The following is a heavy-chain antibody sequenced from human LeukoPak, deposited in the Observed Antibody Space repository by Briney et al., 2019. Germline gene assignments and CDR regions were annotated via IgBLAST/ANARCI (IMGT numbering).Heavy chain of an antibody. V-gene: IGHV1-69-2*01. Sequence: GASVKVSCKASGYTFTDYYMHWVQQAPGKGLEWMGRVDPEDGETIYAEKFQGRVTITADTSTDTAYMELSSLRSEDTAVYYCARGHDFRGRAFDIWGQGTMVTVSS. CDR1: GYTFTDYY. D-gene: IGHD3-3*01. CDR3: ARGHDFRGRAFDI. J-gene: IGHJ3*02. CDR2: VDPEDGET.